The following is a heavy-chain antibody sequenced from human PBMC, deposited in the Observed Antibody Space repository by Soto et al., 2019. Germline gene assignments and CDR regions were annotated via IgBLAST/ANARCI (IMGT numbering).Heavy chain of an antibody. CDR3: ARGPKGYSSTWYVD. D-gene: IGHD6-13*01. CDR2: INHSGST. J-gene: IGHJ4*02. CDR1: GGSFSGYC. V-gene: IGHV4-34*01. Sequence: QVQLQQWGAGLLKPSETLSLTCAVYGGSFSGYCWSWIRQPPGKGLEWIGEINHSGSTNYNPSLKSRVTISVDTSKNQFSLKLSSVTAADTAVYYYARGPKGYSSTWYVDWGQGTLVTVSS.